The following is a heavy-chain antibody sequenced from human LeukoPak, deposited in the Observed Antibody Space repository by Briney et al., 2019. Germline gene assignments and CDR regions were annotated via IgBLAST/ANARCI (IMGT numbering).Heavy chain of an antibody. CDR3: ARCSGSYPFDY. CDR1: GYTFTSYY. CDR2: INPSGGST. D-gene: IGHD1-26*01. Sequence: ASVKVCCKASGYTFTSYYMHWVRQAPGQGLEWMGIINPSGGSTSYAQKFQGRVTMTRDTSTSTVYMELSSLRSEDTAVYYCARCSGSYPFDYWGQGTLVTVSS. V-gene: IGHV1-46*01. J-gene: IGHJ4*02.